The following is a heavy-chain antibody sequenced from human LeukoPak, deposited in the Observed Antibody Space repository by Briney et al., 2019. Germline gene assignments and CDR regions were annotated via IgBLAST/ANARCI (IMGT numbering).Heavy chain of an antibody. CDR2: INPNSGGT. V-gene: IGHV1-2*02. CDR3: ARYGDYSNYFFDY. CDR1: GYTFTGYY. D-gene: IGHD4-11*01. Sequence: GASVKVSCKTSGYTFTGYYMHWVRQAPGQGLEWMGWINPNSGGTNYAQKFQGRVTMTRDASISTAYMELSRLRSDDTAVYYCARYGDYSNYFFDYWGQGTLVTVSS. J-gene: IGHJ4*02.